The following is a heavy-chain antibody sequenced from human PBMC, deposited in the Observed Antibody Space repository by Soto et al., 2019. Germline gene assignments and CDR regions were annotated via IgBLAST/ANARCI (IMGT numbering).Heavy chain of an antibody. CDR3: ARDLLYEQVQVIDYYYGMDV. CDR1: GGTFSSYA. D-gene: IGHD3-16*01. CDR2: ISAYNGNT. J-gene: IGHJ6*02. Sequence: GASVKVSCKASGGTFSSYAISWVRQAPGQGLGWMGWISAYNGNTNYAQKLQGRVTMTTDTSTSTAYMELRSLRSDDTAVYYCARDLLYEQVQVIDYYYGMDVWGQGTTVTVSS. V-gene: IGHV1-18*01.